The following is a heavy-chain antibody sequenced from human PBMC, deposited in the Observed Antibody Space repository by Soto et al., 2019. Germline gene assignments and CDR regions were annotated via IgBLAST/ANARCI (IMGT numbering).Heavy chain of an antibody. CDR3: ARDSIAAYSSSVWFDP. J-gene: IGHJ5*02. D-gene: IGHD6-6*01. CDR2: IIPIFGTA. V-gene: IGHV1-69*01. CDR1: GGTFSSYA. Sequence: QVQLVQSGAEVKKPGSSVKVSCKASGGTFSSYAISWVRQAPGQGLEWMGGIIPIFGTANYAQKFQGRVTITADESTSTAYMELSSRRSEDTAVYYCARDSIAAYSSSVWFDPWGQGTLVTVAS.